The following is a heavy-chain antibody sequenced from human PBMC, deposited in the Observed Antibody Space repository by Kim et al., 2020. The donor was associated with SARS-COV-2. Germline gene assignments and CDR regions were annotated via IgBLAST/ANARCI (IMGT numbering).Heavy chain of an antibody. V-gene: IGHV3-23*01. D-gene: IGHD4-17*01. J-gene: IGHJ4*02. Sequence: VKGRSTNSRDKSKNSCYLQMNSLRAEDTAVYYCGKDSVNDYGAQLDYWGQGTLVTVSS. CDR3: GKDSVNDYGAQLDY.